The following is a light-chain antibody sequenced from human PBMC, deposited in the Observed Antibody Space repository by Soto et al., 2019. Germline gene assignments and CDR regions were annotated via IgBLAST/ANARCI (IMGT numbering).Light chain of an antibody. J-gene: IGLJ1*01. Sequence: YELTQPPSVPVPPGQPARITCGANNIGRKSVHWYQLKPGQAPVLVVHEDSDRPSGIPERFSGSNSGNTATLTISRVEAGDEADYFCQVWDTSSDHYVFGTGTKVTVL. CDR1: NIGRKS. V-gene: IGLV3-21*02. CDR3: QVWDTSSDHYV. CDR2: EDS.